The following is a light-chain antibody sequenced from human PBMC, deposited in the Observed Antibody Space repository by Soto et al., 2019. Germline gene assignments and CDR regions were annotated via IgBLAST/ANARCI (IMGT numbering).Light chain of an antibody. CDR1: SSDVGIYNL. V-gene: IGLV2-14*02. J-gene: IGLJ1*01. Sequence: QSALTQPASVSGSPGQSITISCTGTSSDVGIYNLVSWYQQHPGKAPKLMIYEGSKRPSGVSNRFSGSKSGNTASLTVSGLQADDEADYYCSSYTGSTLYVFGSGTKVTVL. CDR3: SSYTGSTLYV. CDR2: EGS.